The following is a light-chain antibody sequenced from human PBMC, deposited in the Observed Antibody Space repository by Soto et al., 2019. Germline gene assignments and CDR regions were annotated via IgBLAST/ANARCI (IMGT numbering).Light chain of an antibody. CDR3: QSYDSSLSGSV. V-gene: IGLV1-40*01. Sequence: QSVLTQPPSVSGAPGQRVTISCTGSSSNIGAGYDVHWYQQLPGTAPKLLIYGNSNRPSGVPDRFSGSKSGTSASLAITGLQAEDEYDYYCQSYDSSLSGSVFGGGTKVTVL. CDR1: SSNIGAGYD. J-gene: IGLJ2*01. CDR2: GNS.